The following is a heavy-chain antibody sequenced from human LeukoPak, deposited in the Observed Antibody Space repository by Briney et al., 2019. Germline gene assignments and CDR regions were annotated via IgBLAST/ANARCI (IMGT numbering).Heavy chain of an antibody. D-gene: IGHD4-23*01. CDR3: AMDYGGNSDNY. CDR1: GFPFSSYW. J-gene: IGHJ4*02. Sequence: PGGALRLSCAASGFPFSSYWMRGGRQAPGKGLEGVDNIKPDVSEKYYVDSVKGRFTISRDNAKNSLYLQMNSLRAEDTAVYYCAMDYGGNSDNYWGQGTLVTVSS. V-gene: IGHV3-7*04. CDR2: IKPDVSEK.